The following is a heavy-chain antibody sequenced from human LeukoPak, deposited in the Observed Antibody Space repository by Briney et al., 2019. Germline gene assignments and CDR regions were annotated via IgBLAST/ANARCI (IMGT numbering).Heavy chain of an antibody. J-gene: IGHJ4*02. V-gene: IGHV3-21*01. CDR1: GFTFSSYS. D-gene: IGHD3-3*01. CDR2: ISSSSSYI. CDR3: ARDPHYDFWSGYYKTPERFDY. Sequence: GGSLRLSCAASGFTFSSYSMNWVRQAPGKGLEWVSSISSSSSYIYYADSVKGRFTISRDNAKNSLYLQMNSLRAEDTAVYYCARDPHYDFWSGYYKTPERFDYWGQGTLVTVSS.